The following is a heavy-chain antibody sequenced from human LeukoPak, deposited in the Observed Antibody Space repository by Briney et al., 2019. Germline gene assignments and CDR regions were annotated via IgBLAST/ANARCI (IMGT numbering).Heavy chain of an antibody. CDR2: ISSGGTTI. J-gene: IGHJ4*02. V-gene: IGHV3-48*03. CDR3: ARDSYYYDSTYGY. CDR1: GFTFSSYE. D-gene: IGHD3-22*01. Sequence: GGSLRLSCVVSGFTFSSYELNWVRQAPGKGLEWLSYISSGGTTIYYADSVKGRFTVSRDNAKNSLYLQMNSLRAEDTAVYYCARDSYYYDSTYGYWGQGTLVAVSS.